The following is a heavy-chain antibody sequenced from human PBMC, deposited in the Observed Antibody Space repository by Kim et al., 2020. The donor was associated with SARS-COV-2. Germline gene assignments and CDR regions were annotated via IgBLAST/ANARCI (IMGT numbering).Heavy chain of an antibody. CDR1: GFTFSSYS. CDR2: ISSSSSYI. V-gene: IGHV3-21*01. CDR3: ARDPPRAIRGASSYFDY. J-gene: IGHJ4*02. D-gene: IGHD2-21*01. Sequence: GGSLRLSCAASGFTFSSYSMNWVRQAPGKGLEWVSSISSSSSYIYYADSVKGRFTISRDNAKNSLYLQMNSLRAEDTAVYYCARDPPRAIRGASSYFDYWGQGTLVTVSS.